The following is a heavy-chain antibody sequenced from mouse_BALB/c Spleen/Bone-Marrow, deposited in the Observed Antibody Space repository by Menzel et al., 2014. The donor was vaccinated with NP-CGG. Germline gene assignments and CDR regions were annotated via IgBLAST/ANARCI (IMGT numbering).Heavy chain of an antibody. J-gene: IGHJ2*01. CDR3: ARSYGNYDAWFAH. V-gene: IGHV1S29*02. CDR1: GYTFTDYN. Sequence: VQLQQSGPELVKPGASVKISCKASGYTFTDYNMHWVKQSHGKSLEWIGYIYPYNGGAGYNQKFKSKATLTVDNSSSTAYMELRSLTSDDSAVYYCARSYGNYDAWFAHWGQGATLTVSS. D-gene: IGHD2-1*01. CDR2: IYPYNGGA.